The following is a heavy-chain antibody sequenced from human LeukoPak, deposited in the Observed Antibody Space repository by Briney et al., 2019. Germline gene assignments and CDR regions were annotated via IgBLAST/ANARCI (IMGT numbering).Heavy chain of an antibody. D-gene: IGHD1-26*01. J-gene: IGHJ4*02. CDR1: GGSISSYY. CDR3: ASEIYSGSYSGLAY. CDR2: IYYSGST. V-gene: IGHV4-59*01. Sequence: WETLSLTCTVSGGSISSYYWSWIRQPPGKGLEWIGYIYYSGSTNYNPSLKSRVTISVDTSKNQFSLKLSSVTAADTAVYYCASEIYSGSYSGLAYWGQGTLVTVSS.